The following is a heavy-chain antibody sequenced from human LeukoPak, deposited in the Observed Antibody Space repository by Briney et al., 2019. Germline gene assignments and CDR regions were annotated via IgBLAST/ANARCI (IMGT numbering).Heavy chain of an antibody. D-gene: IGHD6-13*01. CDR3: ASIAPAGTY. Sequence: GGSLRLSCAASGFTFSSYEMNWVRQAPGXGLEWVSYISSSGSAIYYADSVKGRFTISRDNAKDSLYLQMNSLRAEDTAVYYCASIAPAGTYWGQGTLVTVSS. V-gene: IGHV3-48*03. J-gene: IGHJ4*02. CDR2: ISSSGSAI. CDR1: GFTFSSYE.